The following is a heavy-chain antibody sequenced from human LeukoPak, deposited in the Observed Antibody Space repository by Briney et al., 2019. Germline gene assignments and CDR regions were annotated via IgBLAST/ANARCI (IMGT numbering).Heavy chain of an antibody. J-gene: IGHJ3*02. CDR2: IYSGGST. D-gene: IGHD6-13*01. CDR1: GFIVSSNY. Sequence: PGGSLRLSCADSGFIVSSNYMSWVRQAPGKGLEWVSVIYSGGSTYYADSVKGRFTISRDNSKNTLYLQMNSLRAEDTAVYYCARGISSSWYDAFDIWGQGTMVTVSS. CDR3: ARGISSSWYDAFDI. V-gene: IGHV3-53*01.